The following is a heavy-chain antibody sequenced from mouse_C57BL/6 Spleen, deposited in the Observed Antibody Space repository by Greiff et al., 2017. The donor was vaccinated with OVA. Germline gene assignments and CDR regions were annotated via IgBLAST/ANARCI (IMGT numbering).Heavy chain of an antibody. J-gene: IGHJ2*01. V-gene: IGHV1-81*01. CDR2: IYPRSGNS. Sequence: QVQLQQSGAELARPGASVKLSCKASGYTFTSYGISWVKQRTGQGLEWIGEIYPRSGNSYYNEKFKGKATLTADKSSSTAYMELRSLTSEDSAVYFCARKVLGSSTGNFDYWGQGTTLTVSS. CDR1: GYTFTSYG. CDR3: ARKVLGSSTGNFDY. D-gene: IGHD1-1*01.